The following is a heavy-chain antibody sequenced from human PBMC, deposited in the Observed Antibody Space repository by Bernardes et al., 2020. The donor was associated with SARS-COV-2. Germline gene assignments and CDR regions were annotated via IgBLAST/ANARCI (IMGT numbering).Heavy chain of an antibody. D-gene: IGHD5-18*01. CDR3: VRGPSDGHGRFEY. V-gene: IGHV3-74*01. J-gene: IGHJ4*02. CDR2: INGDGRTT. Sequence: GGSLRLSCAASGFTFSTCWMHWVSQAPGKGLVWVSRINGDGRTTTYAESVKGRFTVSRDNAKNTLYLQMNSLRVDDMAVYYCVRGPSDGHGRFEYWGQGTLATVSS. CDR1: GFTFSTCW.